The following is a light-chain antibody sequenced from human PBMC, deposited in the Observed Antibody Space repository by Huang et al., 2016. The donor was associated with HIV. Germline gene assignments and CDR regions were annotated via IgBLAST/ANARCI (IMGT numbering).Light chain of an antibody. CDR2: GAS. CDR3: HQYAKAPET. V-gene: IGKV3-20*01. Sequence: TQSPGTLSLSPGERATLSCRASQNVRGNYLAWFQQQPGQTPRLLIYGASRRATDIPDRCRGSGSGTDFNLTINRLEPEDFAVYYCHQYAKAPETFGQGTKVEIK. J-gene: IGKJ1*01. CDR1: QNVRGNY.